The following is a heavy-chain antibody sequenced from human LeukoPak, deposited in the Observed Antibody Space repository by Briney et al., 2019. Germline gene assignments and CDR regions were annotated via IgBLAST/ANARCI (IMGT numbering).Heavy chain of an antibody. Sequence: ASVKVSCKASGYTFTGYYMHWVRQAPGQGLEWMGWINPNSGGTNYAQKFQGWVTMTRDTSISTAYTELSRLRSDDTAVYYCARGELNCSSTSCSFDYWGQGTLVTVSS. CDR2: INPNSGGT. CDR3: ARGELNCSSTSCSFDY. CDR1: GYTFTGYY. V-gene: IGHV1-2*04. D-gene: IGHD2-2*01. J-gene: IGHJ4*02.